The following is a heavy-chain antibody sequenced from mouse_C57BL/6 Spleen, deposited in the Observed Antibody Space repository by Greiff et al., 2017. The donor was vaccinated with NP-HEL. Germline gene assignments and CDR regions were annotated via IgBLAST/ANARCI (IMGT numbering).Heavy chain of an antibody. V-gene: IGHV5-17*01. D-gene: IGHD2-1*01. CDR2: ISSGSSTI. CDR3: AREGGNYWYFDV. J-gene: IGHJ1*03. Sequence: EVKLVESGGGLVKPGGSLKLSCAASGFTFSDYGMHWVRQAPEKGLEWVAYISSGSSTIYYADTVKGRFTISRDNAKNTLFLQMPSLRSEDTAMYYCAREGGNYWYFDVWGTGTTVTVSS. CDR1: GFTFSDYG.